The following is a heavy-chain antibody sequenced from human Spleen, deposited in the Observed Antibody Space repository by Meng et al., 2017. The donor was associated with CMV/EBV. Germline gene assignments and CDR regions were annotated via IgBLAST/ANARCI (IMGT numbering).Heavy chain of an antibody. J-gene: IGHJ6*02. D-gene: IGHD2-15*01. CDR2: IYYSGST. CDR1: GFTFSSYG. Sequence: ESLKISCAASGFTFSSYGIHWIRQPPGKGLEWIGYIYYSGSTNYNLSLKSRVTISVDTSKNQFSLKLSSVTAADTAVYYCARGVGYCSGGSCYSHYYYGMDVWGQGTTVTVSS. V-gene: IGHV4-59*01. CDR3: ARGVGYCSGGSCYSHYYYGMDV.